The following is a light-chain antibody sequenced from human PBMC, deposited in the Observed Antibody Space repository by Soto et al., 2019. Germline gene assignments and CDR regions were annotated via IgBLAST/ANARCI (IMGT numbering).Light chain of an antibody. J-gene: IGLJ3*02. CDR3: CSYAGSDTWA. V-gene: IGLV2-23*02. CDR1: RSDVGNYNL. CDR2: EVN. Sequence: QSVLTQPASVSGSPGQSITISCAGTRSDVGNYNLVSWYQQHPGKAPKLMIYEVNKRPSGVSYRFSGSKSGNTASLTISGLQGEDEADYYCCSYAGSDTWAFGGGTKVTVL.